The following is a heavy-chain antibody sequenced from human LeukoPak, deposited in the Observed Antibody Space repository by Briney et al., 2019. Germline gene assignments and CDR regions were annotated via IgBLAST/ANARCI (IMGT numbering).Heavy chain of an antibody. V-gene: IGHV5-51*01. CDR1: GYSFTGYW. Sequence: GESLKISCKGSGYSFTGYWIGWVRQMPGKGLEWMGIIYPGDSDTRYSPSFQGQVTISADKSISTAYLQWSSLKASDTAMYYCARRGRYCSGGSCYSPYYYMDVWGKGTTVTVSS. CDR3: ARRGRYCSGGSCYSPYYYMDV. D-gene: IGHD2-15*01. J-gene: IGHJ6*03. CDR2: IYPGDSDT.